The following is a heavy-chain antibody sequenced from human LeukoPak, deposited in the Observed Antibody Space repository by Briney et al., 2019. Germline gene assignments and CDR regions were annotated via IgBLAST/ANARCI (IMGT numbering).Heavy chain of an antibody. CDR3: ARQVGRSNNFGFDY. CDR2: IYSSGGT. V-gene: IGHV4-59*08. CDR1: GGSIDDYY. J-gene: IGHJ4*02. D-gene: IGHD1/OR15-1a*01. Sequence: SETLSLTCAVSGGSIDDYYWTWIRHVPGKGLEWIGNIYSSGGTNYNPSLKSRLTMSVDTSKQHFSLRLTSVTAADTAVCYCARQVGRSNNFGFDYWGQGALVAVSS.